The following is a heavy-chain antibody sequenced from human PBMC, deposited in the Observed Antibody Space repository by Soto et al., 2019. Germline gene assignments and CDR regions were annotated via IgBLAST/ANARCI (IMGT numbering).Heavy chain of an antibody. Sequence: QVQLVQSGAEVQNPGSSVKDSCKASGGTFSSYSISSVRQSPGQGLEWMGGLIPIYGTANYAQKFQGRVTITADKSTSTAYMELSSLRSEDTAVYYCARESEGDGTTFDYSGQGTLVTVSS. CDR1: GGTFSSYS. V-gene: IGHV1-69*06. D-gene: IGHD1-7*01. J-gene: IGHJ4*02. CDR2: LIPIYGTA. CDR3: ARESEGDGTTFDY.